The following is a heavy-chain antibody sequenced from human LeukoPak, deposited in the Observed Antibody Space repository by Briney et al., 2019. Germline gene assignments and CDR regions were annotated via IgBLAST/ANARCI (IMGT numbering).Heavy chain of an antibody. CDR2: IYHSGST. V-gene: IGHV4-30-2*01. Sequence: SETLSLTCAVSGGSISSGGYSWSWIRQPPGKGLEWIRYIYHSGSTYYNPSLKSRVTISVDRSKNQFSLKLSSVTAADTAVYYCAREHYYGSGAFDYWGQGTLVTVSS. CDR3: AREHYYGSGAFDY. J-gene: IGHJ4*02. CDR1: GGSISSGGYS. D-gene: IGHD3-10*01.